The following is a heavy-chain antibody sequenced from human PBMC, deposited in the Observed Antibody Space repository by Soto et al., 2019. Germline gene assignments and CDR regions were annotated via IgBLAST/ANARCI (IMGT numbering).Heavy chain of an antibody. CDR3: ARAQWLADDAFDI. J-gene: IGHJ3*02. V-gene: IGHV3-74*01. Sequence: GGSLRLSCAASGFTFSSYWMHWVRQAPGKGPVWVSRVKGDGSDTTYADSVKGRFTISRDNTKSTLYLQMNSLRPEDTAVYYCARAQWLADDAFDIWGHGTMVTVSS. CDR1: GFTFSSYW. CDR2: VKGDGSDT. D-gene: IGHD6-19*01.